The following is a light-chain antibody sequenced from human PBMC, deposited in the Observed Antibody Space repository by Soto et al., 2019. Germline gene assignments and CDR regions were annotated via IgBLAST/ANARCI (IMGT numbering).Light chain of an antibody. CDR2: EVS. V-gene: IGLV2-8*01. J-gene: IGLJ1*01. CDR3: SSYAGSNNFV. Sequence: QSVLTQPPSASGSPGQSVTISCTGTSSDVGGYNYVSWYQQHPGRAPKLMIYEVSERPSGDPDRFSGSKSSNTASLTVSGLQAEDEADYYCSSYAGSNNFVFGTGTKVTVL. CDR1: SSDVGGYNY.